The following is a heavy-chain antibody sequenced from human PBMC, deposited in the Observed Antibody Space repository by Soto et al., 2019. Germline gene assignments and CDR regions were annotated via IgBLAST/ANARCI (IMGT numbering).Heavy chain of an antibody. J-gene: IGHJ4*02. CDR3: ARERVWNSSSWPYFDY. V-gene: IGHV4-59*01. Sequence: SETLSLTCTVSGGSISSYYWSWIRQPPGKGLEWIGYIYYSGSTNYNPSLKSRVTISVDTSKNQFSLKLSSVTAADTAVYYCARERVWNSSSWPYFDYWGQGTLVTVS. CDR2: IYYSGST. CDR1: GGSISSYY. D-gene: IGHD6-13*01.